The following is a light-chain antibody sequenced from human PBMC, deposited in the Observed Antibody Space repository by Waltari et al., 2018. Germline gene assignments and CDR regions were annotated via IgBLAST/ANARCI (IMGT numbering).Light chain of an antibody. V-gene: IGKV3-15*01. CDR3: QQYDNWPPFT. J-gene: IGKJ2*01. CDR1: QCVSRS. Sequence: EVVMTQSPATLSVSPGERATLSCRASQCVSRSLAWYQQKPGQGPRLLIHGASTRATGIPARFSGSGSETEFTLTISSLQSEDVAIYYCQQYDNWPPFTFGQGTKLEIK. CDR2: GAS.